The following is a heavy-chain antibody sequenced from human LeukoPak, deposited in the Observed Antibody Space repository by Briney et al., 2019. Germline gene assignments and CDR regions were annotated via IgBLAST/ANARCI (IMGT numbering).Heavy chain of an antibody. Sequence: SETLSLTCAVYGGSFSGYYWSWIRQPPGKGLEWIGEIVHSGNTKYNPSLKSRVTISVDTSKNQFSLNLTSVTAADTAVYYCARFGSSTWYKGAFDIWGQGTLVTVSS. CDR2: IVHSGNT. D-gene: IGHD6-13*01. J-gene: IGHJ4*02. V-gene: IGHV4-34*12. CDR3: ARFGSSTWYKGAFDI. CDR1: GGSFSGYY.